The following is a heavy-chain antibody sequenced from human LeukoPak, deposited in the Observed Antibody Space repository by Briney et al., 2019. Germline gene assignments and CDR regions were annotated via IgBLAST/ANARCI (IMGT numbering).Heavy chain of an antibody. CDR1: GFTFSSYS. CDR3: ARALGYRSSTSCHHRSPRYYYMDV. Sequence: PGGSLRLSCAASGFTFSSYSMNWVRQAPGKGLEWVSSISSSSSYICYADSVKGRFTISRDNAKNSLYLQMNSLRAEDTAVYYCARALGYRSSTSCHHRSPRYYYMDVWGKGTTVTVSS. J-gene: IGHJ6*03. CDR2: ISSSSSYI. V-gene: IGHV3-21*01. D-gene: IGHD2-2*01.